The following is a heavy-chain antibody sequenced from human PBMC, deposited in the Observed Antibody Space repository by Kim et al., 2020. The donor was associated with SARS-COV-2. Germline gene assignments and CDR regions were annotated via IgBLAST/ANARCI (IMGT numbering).Heavy chain of an antibody. CDR2: ITSDGSRT. CDR3: ARERGGGYEDY. D-gene: IGHD5-18*01. V-gene: IGHV3-74*01. CDR1: GFTFSNYW. J-gene: IGHJ4*02. Sequence: GGSLRLSCAACGFTFSNYWMHWVRQAPGKGLAWVSLITSDGSRTNYADSVKGRFTISRDNAKNTLDLQMNGLRAEDTAVYYCARERGGGYEDYWGQGTLV.